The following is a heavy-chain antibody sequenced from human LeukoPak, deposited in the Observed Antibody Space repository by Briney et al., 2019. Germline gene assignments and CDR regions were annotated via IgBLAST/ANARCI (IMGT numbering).Heavy chain of an antibody. D-gene: IGHD6-19*01. J-gene: IGHJ4*02. CDR1: GLTLNNYA. Sequence: GGSRSPSCPASGLTLNNYAMNWVRKPPGRGLEGVPGISGNSGSIDYADSVKGRFTISRDNAKNSLYLQMNSLGVEDTAFYYCAKDNRRHYTSGPNPDSLHWGQGALVTVSS. CDR3: AKDNRRHYTSGPNPDSLH. V-gene: IGHV3-9*01. CDR2: ISGNSGSI.